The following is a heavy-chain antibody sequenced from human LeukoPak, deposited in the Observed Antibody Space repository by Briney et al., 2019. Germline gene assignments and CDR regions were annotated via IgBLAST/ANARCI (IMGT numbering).Heavy chain of an antibody. J-gene: IGHJ4*02. D-gene: IGHD3-22*01. CDR3: ARIPRNAPDYYDSCGYYYG. CDR1: GFTVSSNY. V-gene: IGHV3-53*01. CDR2: IYSGGST. Sequence: GGSLRLSCAASGFTVSSNYMSWVRQAPGKGLEWVSVIYSGGSTYYADSVKGRFTISRDNSKNTLYLQMNSLRAEDTAVYYCARIPRNAPDYYDSCGYYYGWGQGTLVTVSS.